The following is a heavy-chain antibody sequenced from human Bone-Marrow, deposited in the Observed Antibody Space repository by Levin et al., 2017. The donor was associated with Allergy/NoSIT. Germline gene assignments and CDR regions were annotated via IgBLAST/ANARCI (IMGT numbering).Heavy chain of an antibody. CDR2: IYYSGST. V-gene: IGHV4-59*01. J-gene: IGHJ4*02. CDR1: GGSISSYY. D-gene: IGHD7-27*01. CDR3: ARTPTGEEGFDY. Sequence: SQTLSLTCTVSGGSISSYYWSWIRQPPGKGLEWIGYIYYSGSTNYNPSLKSRVTISVDTSKNQFSLKLSSVTAADTAVYYCARTPTGEEGFDYWGQGTLVTVSS.